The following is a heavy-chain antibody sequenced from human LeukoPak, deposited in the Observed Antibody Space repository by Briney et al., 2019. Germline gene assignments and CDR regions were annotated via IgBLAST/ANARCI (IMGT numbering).Heavy chain of an antibody. CDR2: IVDDSTAT. Sequence: GGSLRLSCAASGFTFSSYGMNWVRQAPGKGLEWVSYIVDDSTATYYPDSVKGRFTISRDNSKNTLSLLMNSLRAEDTAVYYCARGSFGTHWYFDLWGRGTLVTVSS. CDR3: ARGSFGTHWYFDL. V-gene: IGHV3-23*01. J-gene: IGHJ2*01. D-gene: IGHD3-10*01. CDR1: GFTFSSYG.